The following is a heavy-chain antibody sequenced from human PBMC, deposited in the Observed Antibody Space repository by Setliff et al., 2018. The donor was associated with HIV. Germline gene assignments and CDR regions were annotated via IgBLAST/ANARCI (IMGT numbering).Heavy chain of an antibody. CDR2: IWHDGSEK. CDR1: GFTLSSSH. J-gene: IGHJ5*02. V-gene: IGHV3-33*03. CDR3: AKGVKWLDP. D-gene: IGHD3-16*01. Sequence: PGGSLRLSCAASGFTLSSSHMHWVRQAPGKGLEWLAVIWHDGSEKYYADPVKGLFTISRDDSKNMVHLEMNGLRPEDTAVYYCAKGVKWLDPWGQGALVTVSS.